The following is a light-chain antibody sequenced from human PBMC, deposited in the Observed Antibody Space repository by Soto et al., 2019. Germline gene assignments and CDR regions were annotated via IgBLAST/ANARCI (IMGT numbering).Light chain of an antibody. CDR3: QQTSSAPFT. J-gene: IGKJ3*01. Sequence: DIQMTQSPYSLSAAVGDRVTIACRASQNINTYLNWYQQQPGKAHKLLIFDAASLKNGVPSRFSGGGSRTDFTLTITSLQPEDFATYYCQQTSSAPFTFGPGTKVDI. V-gene: IGKV1-39*01. CDR2: DAA. CDR1: QNINTY.